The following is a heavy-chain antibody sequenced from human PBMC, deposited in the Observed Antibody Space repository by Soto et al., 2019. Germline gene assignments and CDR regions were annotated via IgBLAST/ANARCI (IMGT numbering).Heavy chain of an antibody. Sequence: QVQLQESGPGLVEPSQTLSLTCSVSGGSISSGGYFWSWIRQHPGKGLEWIGYIYSSGSTYYNPSLKSRLTISLDTSKNQFSLKLSSVTAADTAVYYCARDSAIRGEYYYGMDVWGQGATVSVSS. CDR3: ARDSAIRGEYYYGMDV. J-gene: IGHJ6*02. V-gene: IGHV4-31*03. CDR2: IYSSGST. CDR1: GGSISSGGYF. D-gene: IGHD3-10*01.